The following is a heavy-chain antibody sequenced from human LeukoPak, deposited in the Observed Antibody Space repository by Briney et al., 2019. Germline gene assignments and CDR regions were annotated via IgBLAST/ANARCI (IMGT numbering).Heavy chain of an antibody. V-gene: IGHV3-15*01. CDR3: ATIHFARTMSFDY. CDR2: IISKIDGGPT. Sequence: GGTLRNSCACSGVNAKGGWISWLRLDQGKDLEWFRRIISKIDGGPTDHAGSVEGRFSASTDDSKNTLVLQMNSLKSEDTAVYYCATIHFARTMSFDYWGQGTLVTVSS. J-gene: IGHJ4*02. CDR1: GVNAKGGW. D-gene: IGHD3-3*02.